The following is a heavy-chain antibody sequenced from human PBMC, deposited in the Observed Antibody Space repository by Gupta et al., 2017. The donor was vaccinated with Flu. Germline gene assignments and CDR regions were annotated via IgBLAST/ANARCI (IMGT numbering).Heavy chain of an antibody. CDR1: GYTFTNYG. V-gene: IGHV1-18*01. D-gene: IGHD6-19*01. J-gene: IGHJ4*02. CDR2: ISAYNGDT. CDR3: ATSNRYAYGNGWPYYFDS. Sequence: QFQLVQSGTEVKKPGASVKVSCKASGYTFTNYGFAWVRQAPGQGLEWMGWISAYNGDTDYALKVQGRVTMTTDTSMSTAYMELRSLGPDDTAVYYCATSNRYAYGNGWPYYFDSWGQGTLVTVSS.